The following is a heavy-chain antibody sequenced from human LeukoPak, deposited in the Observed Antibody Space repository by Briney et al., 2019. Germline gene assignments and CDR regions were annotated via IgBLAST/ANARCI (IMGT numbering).Heavy chain of an antibody. Sequence: GGSVRLSCAASGFTFSSYAMHWVRQAPGKGLEWVAVISNDGTNKYYGDSVKGRFTISRDNSENTLYLQMNSLRGEDTAVYYCARDLGYCSGGSCPLGYWGQGTLVTVSS. J-gene: IGHJ4*02. CDR3: ARDLGYCSGGSCPLGY. CDR2: ISNDGTNK. CDR1: GFTFSSYA. D-gene: IGHD2-15*01. V-gene: IGHV3-30*03.